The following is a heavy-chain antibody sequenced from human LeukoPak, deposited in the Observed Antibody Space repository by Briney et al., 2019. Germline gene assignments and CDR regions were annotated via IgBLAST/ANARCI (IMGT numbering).Heavy chain of an antibody. D-gene: IGHD3-9*01. CDR1: GYTFTNYA. J-gene: IGHJ4*02. CDR2: INAGNGKT. V-gene: IGHV1-3*01. Sequence: ASVKVSCKASGYTFTNYAVHWVRQAPGQRLEWMGWINAGNGKTNYSQKFQVRVTLTRDTSASTVYMELSSLRSEDTAVYYCARGYYDLLTGHVVTYYFDYWGQGTLVTVSS. CDR3: ARGYYDLLTGHVVTYYFDY.